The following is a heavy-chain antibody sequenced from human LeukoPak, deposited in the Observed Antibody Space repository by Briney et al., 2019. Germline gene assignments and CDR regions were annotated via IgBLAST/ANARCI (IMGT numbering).Heavy chain of an antibody. V-gene: IGHV1-69*04. J-gene: IGHJ4*02. CDR1: GGTFSSYA. CDR2: IIPILGIA. Sequence: ASVKVSCKASGGTFSSYAISWARQAPGQGLEWMGRIIPILGIANYAQKFQGRVTITADKSTSTAYMELSSLRSEDTAVYYCARVGGSGSYWGYFFDYWGQGTLVTVSS. CDR3: ARVGGSGSYWGYFFDY. D-gene: IGHD3-10*01.